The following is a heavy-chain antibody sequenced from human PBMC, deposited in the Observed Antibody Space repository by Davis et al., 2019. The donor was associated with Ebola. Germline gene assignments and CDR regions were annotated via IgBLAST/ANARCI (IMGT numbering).Heavy chain of an antibody. V-gene: IGHV4-31*03. CDR1: GGSISSGGYY. CDR2: IYYSGST. CDR3: ARAVSGDWSYYYYGMDV. J-gene: IGHJ6*02. D-gene: IGHD2-21*02. Sequence: SETLSLTCTVSGGSISSGGYYWSWIRQHPGKGLEWIGYIYYSGSTYYNPSLKSRVTISVGTSKNQFSLKLSSVTAADTAVYYCARAVSGDWSYYYYGMDVWGQGTTVTVSS.